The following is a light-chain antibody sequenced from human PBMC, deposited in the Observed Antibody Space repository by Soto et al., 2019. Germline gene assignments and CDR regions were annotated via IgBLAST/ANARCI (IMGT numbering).Light chain of an antibody. V-gene: IGKV1-5*03. CDR3: QQYTTYSLT. CDR1: QSISSW. Sequence: DIQMTQSPSTLSASVGDRLTITCRASQSISSWLAWYQQKPGKAPNLLIYKASTLESGVPSRFIGSGSGTEFTLTISSLQPDDFATYYCQQYTTYSLTFGGGTKVEIK. J-gene: IGKJ4*01. CDR2: KAS.